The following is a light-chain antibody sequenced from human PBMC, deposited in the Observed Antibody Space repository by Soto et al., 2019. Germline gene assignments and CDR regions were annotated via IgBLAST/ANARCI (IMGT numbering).Light chain of an antibody. CDR1: SSDVGGYNY. Sequence: QAVLTQPASVSGSPGQSITISCTGTSSDVGGYNYVSWYQQHPGKDPKLIIYEVTQRPSGVSSRFYGSRSGNTASLTISGLQAEDEADYYCKSRTTRNTLVFGGGTKLTVL. J-gene: IGLJ3*02. CDR3: KSRTTRNTLV. CDR2: EVT. V-gene: IGLV2-14*01.